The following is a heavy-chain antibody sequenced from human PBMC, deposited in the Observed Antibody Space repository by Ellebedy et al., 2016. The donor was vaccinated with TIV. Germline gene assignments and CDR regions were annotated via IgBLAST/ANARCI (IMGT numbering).Heavy chain of an antibody. Sequence: SGPTLVXPTQTLTLTCPFSGFSLTTSGVGVGWIRQPPGKTLEWLAIIYWDDEKRYIPSLKTRLTITKDTSKNQVLLTITNMDPVDTATYYCALRRLEAAVNWGQGTLVTVSS. J-gene: IGHJ4*02. V-gene: IGHV2-5*02. CDR3: ALRRLEAAVN. D-gene: IGHD6-25*01. CDR1: GFSLTTSGVG. CDR2: IYWDDEK.